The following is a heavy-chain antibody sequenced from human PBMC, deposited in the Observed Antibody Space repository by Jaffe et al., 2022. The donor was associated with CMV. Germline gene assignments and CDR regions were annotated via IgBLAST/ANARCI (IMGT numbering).Heavy chain of an antibody. CDR1: GGSVSSDNDY. Sequence: HVQLQESGPGLVKPSETLSLTCKVSGGSVSSDNDYWSWIRQPPGKGLEWIGYIHYSGKTNYSPSLKSRVTISVDTSKNQFSLKLDSVTAADTAVYYCASQADYGEGWGWFNPWGQGALVTVSS. CDR3: ASQADYGEGWGWFNP. V-gene: IGHV4-61*01. J-gene: IGHJ5*02. D-gene: IGHD4-17*01. CDR2: IHYSGKT.